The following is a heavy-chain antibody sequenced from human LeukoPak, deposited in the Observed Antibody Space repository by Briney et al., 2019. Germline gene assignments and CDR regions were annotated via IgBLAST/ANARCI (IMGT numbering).Heavy chain of an antibody. CDR3: ARGRIVVVVAATSSGTDDYYYYYYGMDV. V-gene: IGHV4-34*01. J-gene: IGHJ6*02. CDR2: INHSGST. Sequence: PETLSLTCAVYGGSFSGYYWSWIRQPPGKGLEWIGEINHSGSTNYNPSLKSRVTISVDTSKNQFSLKLSSVTAADTAVYYCARGRIVVVVAATSSGTDDYYYYYYGMDVWGQGTTVTVSS. CDR1: GGSFSGYY. D-gene: IGHD2-15*01.